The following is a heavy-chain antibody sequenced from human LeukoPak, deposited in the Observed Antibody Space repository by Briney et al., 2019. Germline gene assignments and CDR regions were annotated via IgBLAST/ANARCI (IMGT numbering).Heavy chain of an antibody. CDR3: AKDHIVVVTAIPNFDY. J-gene: IGHJ4*02. CDR1: GFTVNSNY. Sequence: PGGSLRLSCAASGFTVNSNYISWIRLTPGKGLEWVSAISGSGGSTYYADSVKGRFTISRDNSKNTLYLQMNSLRAEDTAVYYCAKDHIVVVTAIPNFDYWGQGTLVTVSS. V-gene: IGHV3-23*01. D-gene: IGHD2-21*02. CDR2: ISGSGGST.